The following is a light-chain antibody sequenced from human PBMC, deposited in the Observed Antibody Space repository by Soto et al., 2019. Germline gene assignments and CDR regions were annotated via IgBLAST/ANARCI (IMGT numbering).Light chain of an antibody. J-gene: IGKJ2*01. V-gene: IGKV3-20*01. Sequence: EIVLTQSPGTLSLSPGERATLSCSASQSVSDNYLAWYRQNPGQPPRLLICEAYRRPGGIPDRFSGSGSGTDFTLTINRLEPEDFAVYYCQQYGTSPYTFAQGTKLDI. CDR2: EAY. CDR3: QQYGTSPYT. CDR1: QSVSDNY.